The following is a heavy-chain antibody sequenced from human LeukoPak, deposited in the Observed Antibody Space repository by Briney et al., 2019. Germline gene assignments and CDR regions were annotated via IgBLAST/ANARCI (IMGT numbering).Heavy chain of an antibody. CDR3: ARPGRDSLNGLFDY. V-gene: IGHV3-30*04. CDR2: ISFEGRHK. J-gene: IGHJ4*02. CDR1: GYSFSNYA. D-gene: IGHD2-8*01. Sequence: GGSLRLSCVGSGYSFSNYAMHWVRQAPGKGLEWLAVISFEGRHKHYAHSEEGRFTISRDNSKNTLYLQMSSLRPADTAVYYCARPGRDSLNGLFDYWGQGTLVTVSS.